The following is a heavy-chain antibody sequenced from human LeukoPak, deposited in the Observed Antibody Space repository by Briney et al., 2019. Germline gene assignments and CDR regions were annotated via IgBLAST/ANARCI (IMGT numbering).Heavy chain of an antibody. D-gene: IGHD3-10*01. CDR3: ARDSSGRYYLDGFDL. J-gene: IGHJ3*01. CDR1: GGSMIDYY. Sequence: PSETLSLSCTVSGGSMIDYYWSWIRQPAGKRLEWIGRIHTSGSTNYNPSLKSRVTMSVDTSNNQISLNLRSVTAADTAVYYCARDSSGRYYLDGFDLWGQGTPVTVSS. CDR2: IHTSGST. V-gene: IGHV4-4*07.